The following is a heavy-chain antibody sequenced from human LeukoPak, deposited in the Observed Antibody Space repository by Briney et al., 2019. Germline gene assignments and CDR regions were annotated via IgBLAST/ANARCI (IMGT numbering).Heavy chain of an antibody. CDR2: IYHSGST. CDR3: ARDTRYYYDSSGYSYYYYYMDV. J-gene: IGHJ6*03. V-gene: IGHV4-38-2*02. D-gene: IGHD3-22*01. Sequence: PSETLSLTCTASGYSISSGYYWGWIRQPPGKGLEWIGSIYHSGSTYYNPSLKSRVTISVDTSKNQFSLKLSSVTAADTAVYYCARDTRYYYDSSGYSYYYYYMDVWGKGTTVTVSS. CDR1: GYSISSGYY.